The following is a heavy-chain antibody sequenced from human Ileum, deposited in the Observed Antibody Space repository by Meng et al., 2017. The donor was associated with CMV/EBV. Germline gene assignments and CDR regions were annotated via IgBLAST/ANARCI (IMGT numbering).Heavy chain of an antibody. CDR3: AADISTAWFYY. V-gene: IGHV4-4*07. CDR2: VHYTETT. D-gene: IGHD2-2*01. J-gene: IGHJ4*02. CDR1: GGSVNNYY. Sequence: QGQLQESGPGLVKPSETLSLTCTVSGGSVNNYYWSWIRQSAGKGLEWIATVHYTETTHYNPSLRSRITISVDTAKNQISLKVSSLTAADTAIYYCAADISTAWFYYWGQGSLVTVSS.